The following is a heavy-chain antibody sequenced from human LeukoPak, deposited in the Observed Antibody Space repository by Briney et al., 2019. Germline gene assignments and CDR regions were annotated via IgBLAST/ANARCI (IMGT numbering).Heavy chain of an antibody. CDR3: TGGTVTTGY. D-gene: IGHD4-11*01. CDR1: GFTFSGSA. Sequence: GGSPRLSCAASGFTFSGSAMHWVRQASGKGLEWVGRIRSKANSYATAYAASVKGRFTISRDDSKNTAYLQMNSLKTEDTAVYYCTGGTVTTGYWGQGTLVTVSS. CDR2: IRSKANSYAT. J-gene: IGHJ4*02. V-gene: IGHV3-73*01.